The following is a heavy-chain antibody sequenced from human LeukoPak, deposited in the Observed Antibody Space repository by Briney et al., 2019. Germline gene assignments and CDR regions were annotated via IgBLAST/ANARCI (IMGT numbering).Heavy chain of an antibody. D-gene: IGHD1-26*01. CDR2: IYSGGDT. Sequence: GGSLRLSCAASGFIVSSNYMTWVRQAPGKGLEWLSVIYSGGDTYYADSVKDRFTISRDNSKNTLYLQMNSLRAEDTAVYYCARRSGEGYFDCWGQGTLVTVSS. CDR1: GFIVSSNY. J-gene: IGHJ4*02. CDR3: ARRSGEGYFDC. V-gene: IGHV3-66*01.